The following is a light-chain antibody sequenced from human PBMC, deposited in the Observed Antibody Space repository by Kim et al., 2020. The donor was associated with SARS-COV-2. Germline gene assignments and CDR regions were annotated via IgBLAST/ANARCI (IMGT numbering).Light chain of an antibody. V-gene: IGLV3-1*01. CDR1: KLGDKY. CDR2: QDS. J-gene: IGLJ3*02. Sequence: VAPGQTASITCSGDKLGDKYACWYQQKPCQSPVLVIYQDSKRPSGIPERFSGSNSGNTATLTISGTQAMDEADYYCQAWDSSSWVFGGGTQLTVL. CDR3: QAWDSSSWV.